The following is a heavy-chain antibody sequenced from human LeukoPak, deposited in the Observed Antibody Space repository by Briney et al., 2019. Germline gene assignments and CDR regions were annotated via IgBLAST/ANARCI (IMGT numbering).Heavy chain of an antibody. CDR3: AKGSGSSGWTIFDY. Sequence: PGGSLRLSCAASGFTFSSYGMHWVRQAPGKGLEWVAFIRYDGSNKYYADSVKGRFTISRDNSKNTLYLQMNSLRVEDTAVYYCAKGSGSSGWTIFDYWGQGTLVTVSS. J-gene: IGHJ4*02. CDR1: GFTFSSYG. V-gene: IGHV3-30*02. D-gene: IGHD6-19*01. CDR2: IRYDGSNK.